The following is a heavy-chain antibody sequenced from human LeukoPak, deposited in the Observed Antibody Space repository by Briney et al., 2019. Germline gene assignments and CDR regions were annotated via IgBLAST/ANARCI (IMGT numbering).Heavy chain of an antibody. J-gene: IGHJ4*02. CDR3: ARDRVGYPKYYFDY. D-gene: IGHD5-12*01. Sequence: GGSLRLSCTASGFSFSGHWMHWARQLPGKGLVWVSRISPTGSTTSYADSVKGRFTVSRDNAKNSLYLQMNSLTDDDTAVYYCARDRVGYPKYYFDYWGQGTLVTVSS. V-gene: IGHV3-74*01. CDR2: ISPTGSTT. CDR1: GFSFSGHW.